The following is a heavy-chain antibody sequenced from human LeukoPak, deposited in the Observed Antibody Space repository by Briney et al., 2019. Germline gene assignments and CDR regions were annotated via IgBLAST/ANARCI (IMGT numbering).Heavy chain of an antibody. CDR1: GFTFSSYS. Sequence: GGSLRLSCAASGFTFSSYSMNWVRQAPGKGLEWVSSISSSSSYIYYADSVKGRFTISRDNAKNSLFLQMNSLRAEDTAVYYCARANTIFGGAFDYWGQGTLVTVSS. J-gene: IGHJ4*02. CDR3: ARANTIFGGAFDY. V-gene: IGHV3-21*01. CDR2: ISSSSSYI. D-gene: IGHD3-3*01.